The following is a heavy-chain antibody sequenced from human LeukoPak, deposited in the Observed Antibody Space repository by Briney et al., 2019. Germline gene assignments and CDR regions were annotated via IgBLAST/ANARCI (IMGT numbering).Heavy chain of an antibody. V-gene: IGHV3-64*01. CDR3: AKGPRITIFGGSGENWFDP. CDR2: ISSNGGST. D-gene: IGHD3-3*01. CDR1: GFTFSSYA. Sequence: GGSLRLSCAASGFTFSSYAMHWVRQAPGKGLEYVSAISSNGGSTYYANSVKGRFTISRDNSKNTLYLQMGSLRAEDMAVYYCAKGPRITIFGGSGENWFDPWGQGTLVTVSS. J-gene: IGHJ5*02.